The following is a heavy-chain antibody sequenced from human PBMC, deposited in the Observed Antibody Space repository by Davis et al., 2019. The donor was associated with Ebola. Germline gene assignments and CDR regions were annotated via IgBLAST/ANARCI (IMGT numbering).Heavy chain of an antibody. CDR1: GLTFSSYW. V-gene: IGHV3-7*03. Sequence: GGSLRLSCAAPGLTFSSYWMSWVRQAPGKGLEWVANIKQDGSEKYYVDSLKGRFTISRDNAKNSLYLQMNSLRAEDTAVYYCARVVVGALYWGQGTLVTVSS. CDR2: IKQDGSEK. D-gene: IGHD2-21*01. J-gene: IGHJ4*02. CDR3: ARVVVGALY.